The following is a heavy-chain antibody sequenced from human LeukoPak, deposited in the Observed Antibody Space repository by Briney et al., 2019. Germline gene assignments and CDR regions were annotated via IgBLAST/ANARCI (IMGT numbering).Heavy chain of an antibody. Sequence: PGGSLRLSCAASGFTFSNYGMHWVRQTPGKGLEWVAFIPYDGSNKYYADSVKGRFTISRDNSKNTLYLQMNSLRAEDTAVYYCAKGFYYYDSSGYHAGYWGQGTLVTVSS. J-gene: IGHJ4*02. D-gene: IGHD3-22*01. CDR2: IPYDGSNK. V-gene: IGHV3-30*02. CDR3: AKGFYYYDSSGYHAGY. CDR1: GFTFSNYG.